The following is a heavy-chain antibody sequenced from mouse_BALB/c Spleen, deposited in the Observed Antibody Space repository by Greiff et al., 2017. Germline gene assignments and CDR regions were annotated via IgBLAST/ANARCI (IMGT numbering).Heavy chain of an antibody. D-gene: IGHD1-1*01. CDR3: ARGITAVEGFAY. V-gene: IGHV5-9-4*01. Sequence: EVQLVESGGGLVKPGGSLKLSCAASGFTFSSYAMPWVRQSPEKGLEWVAEISSGGSYTYYPDTVTGRFTITRNNAKNTLYLEMSSLRSEDTAMYYCARGITAVEGFAYWGQGTLVTVSA. CDR2: ISSGGSYT. CDR1: GFTFSSYA. J-gene: IGHJ3*01.